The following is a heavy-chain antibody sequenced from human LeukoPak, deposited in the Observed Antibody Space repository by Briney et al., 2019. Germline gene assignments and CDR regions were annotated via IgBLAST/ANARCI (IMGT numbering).Heavy chain of an antibody. CDR2: IYYSGST. Sequence: SETLSLTCTVSGGSISSGGYYWSWIRQHPGKGLEWIGYIYYSGSTYYNPSLKSRVTISVDTSKNQFSLKLSSVTAADTAVYYCARDHINKVHYYDSSGYYPTWGQGTLVTVSS. J-gene: IGHJ5*02. CDR3: ARDHINKVHYYDSSGYYPT. CDR1: GGSISSGGYY. V-gene: IGHV4-31*03. D-gene: IGHD3-22*01.